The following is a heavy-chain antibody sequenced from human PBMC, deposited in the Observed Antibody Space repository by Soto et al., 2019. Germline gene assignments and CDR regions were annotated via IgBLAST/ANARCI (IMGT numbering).Heavy chain of an antibody. CDR1: GYTFTSYA. D-gene: IGHD6-13*01. J-gene: IGHJ6*02. CDR3: ARESSSSWYDYYYYGMDV. CDR2: INAGNGNT. V-gene: IGHV1-3*01. Sequence: ASVKVSCKASGYTFTSYAMHWVRQAPGQRLEWMGWINAGNGNTKYSQKFQGRVTITRDTSASTAYMELSSLRSEDTAVYYCARESSSSWYDYYYYGMDVWGQGTTVTVSS.